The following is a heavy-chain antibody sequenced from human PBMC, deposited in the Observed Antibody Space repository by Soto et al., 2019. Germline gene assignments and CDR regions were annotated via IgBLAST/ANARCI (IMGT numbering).Heavy chain of an antibody. CDR3: AKGNYNYGDALDI. CDR1: VVTFSNHA. J-gene: IGHJ3*02. D-gene: IGHD4-17*01. V-gene: IGHV3-23*01. Sequence: GGSLRLSCAASVVTFSNHARSRVRQAPRKGLEWVSAISGSGGSIFYADSVKGQFTISRDNSKNTLFLQMNSLRAEDTAVYFCAKGNYNYGDALDIWGQGTMVTVSS. CDR2: ISGSGGSI.